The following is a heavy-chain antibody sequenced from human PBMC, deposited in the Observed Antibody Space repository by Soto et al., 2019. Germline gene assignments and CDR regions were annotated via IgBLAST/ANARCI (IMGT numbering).Heavy chain of an antibody. D-gene: IGHD4-4*01. J-gene: IGHJ4*02. CDR3: AKDFATTVITVSDY. CDR2: ISNSGAGT. Sequence: EVRLLESGGGLVQPGGSLRLSCAASGFSFSGYAMNWVRQAPGKGLEWVSAISNSGAGTHYADSVVGRFTISRDNSKNTLYLQMNSLRADDTAIYYCAKDFATTVITVSDYWGQGTLVTVSS. CDR1: GFSFSGYA. V-gene: IGHV3-23*01.